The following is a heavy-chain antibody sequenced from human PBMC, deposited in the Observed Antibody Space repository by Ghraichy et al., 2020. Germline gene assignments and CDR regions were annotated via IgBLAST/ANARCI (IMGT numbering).Heavy chain of an antibody. CDR3: ARVPLTGGGSFDI. D-gene: IGHD7-27*01. Sequence: ASVKVSCKTSGYTFTGYGISWVRQAPGQGLEWMGWISTYNGNTISAQKLQGRVTMTSDTSTTTAYMDLRSLRSDDTAVYYCARVPLTGGGSFDIWGQGTMVTFSS. CDR2: ISTYNGNT. J-gene: IGHJ3*02. CDR1: GYTFTGYG. V-gene: IGHV1-18*01.